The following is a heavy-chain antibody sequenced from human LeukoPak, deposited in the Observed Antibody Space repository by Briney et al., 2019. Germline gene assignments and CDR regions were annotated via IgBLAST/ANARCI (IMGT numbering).Heavy chain of an antibody. V-gene: IGHV1-24*01. D-gene: IGHD1-26*01. CDR2: FDFEDGET. Sequence: ASVKVSCKASGYTFNFYYVHWVRQAPGQGLEWMGGFDFEDGETLYAQKFRGRLTVTEDTSTDTSYMELSSLAYDDTAVYYCATETPPSGTYSVHFDSWGQGTLVTVSS. J-gene: IGHJ4*02. CDR3: ATETPPSGTYSVHFDS. CDR1: GYTFNFYY.